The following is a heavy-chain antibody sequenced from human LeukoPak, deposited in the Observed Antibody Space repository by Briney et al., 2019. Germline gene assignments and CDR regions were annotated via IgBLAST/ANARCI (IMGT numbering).Heavy chain of an antibody. Sequence: ASVKVSCKVSEYTLTELSMHWVRQAPGKGLEWMGGFDPEDGETIYAQKFQGRVTMTEDTSTDTAYMELSSLRSEDTAVYYCATKAYDFWSGYYFEYWGQGTLVTVSS. CDR3: ATKAYDFWSGYYFEY. J-gene: IGHJ4*02. CDR1: EYTLTELS. CDR2: FDPEDGET. V-gene: IGHV1-24*01. D-gene: IGHD3-3*01.